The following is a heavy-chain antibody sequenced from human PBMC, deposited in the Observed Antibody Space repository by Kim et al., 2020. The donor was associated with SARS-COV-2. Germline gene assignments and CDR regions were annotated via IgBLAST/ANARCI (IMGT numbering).Heavy chain of an antibody. CDR2: ISGSGGST. V-gene: IGHV3-23*01. Sequence: GGSLRLSCAASGFTFSSYAMSWVRQAPGKGLEWVSAISGSGGSTYYADSVKGRFTISRDNSKNTLYLQMNSLRAEDTAVYYCAKAGRGTMIVVVYFDYWGQGTLVTVSS. CDR3: AKAGRGTMIVVVYFDY. D-gene: IGHD3-22*01. CDR1: GFTFSSYA. J-gene: IGHJ4*02.